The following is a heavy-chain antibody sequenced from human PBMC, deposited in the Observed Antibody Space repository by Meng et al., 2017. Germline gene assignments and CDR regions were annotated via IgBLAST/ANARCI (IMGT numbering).Heavy chain of an antibody. CDR3: ASGKGWFGERSSGY. CDR2: INPNSGAT. CDR1: GYTFTGYY. D-gene: IGHD3-10*01. J-gene: IGHJ4*02. Sequence: ASVKVSCKASGYTFTGYYMHWVRQAPGQGLEWMGRINPNSGATNYAQKFQGRVTMTRDTSISTAYMELSSLRSDDTAVYYCASGKGWFGERSSGYWGQGTLVTVSS. V-gene: IGHV1-2*06.